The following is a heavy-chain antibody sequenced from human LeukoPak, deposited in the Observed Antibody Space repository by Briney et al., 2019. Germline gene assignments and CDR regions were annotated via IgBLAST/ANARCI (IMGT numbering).Heavy chain of an antibody. J-gene: IGHJ4*02. D-gene: IGHD3-3*01. V-gene: IGHV3-7*01. Sequence: GGSLRLSCAASGFTFSSYWMSWVRQAPGKGLEWVANIKQDGSEKYYVDSVKGRFTISRDNAKNSLYLQMNSLRAEGTAVYYCARLQFLEFWSYWGQGTLVTVSS. CDR3: ARLQFLEFWSY. CDR2: IKQDGSEK. CDR1: GFTFSSYW.